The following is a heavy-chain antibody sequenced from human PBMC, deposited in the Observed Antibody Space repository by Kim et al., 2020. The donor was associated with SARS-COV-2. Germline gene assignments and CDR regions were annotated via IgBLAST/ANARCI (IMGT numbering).Heavy chain of an antibody. D-gene: IGHD2-2*01. CDR2: ISGTSGTT. Sequence: GGSLRLSCEASKFAFYTYSMSWVRQAPGKGLEWVSAISGTSGTTYYADSVKGRFTISRDNSRNTLFLQMNSLRAGDTAVDYCAKDLSSDLLLVPADDAF. V-gene: IGHV3-23*01. CDR1: KFAFYTYS. CDR3: AKDLSSDLLLVPADDAF. J-gene: IGHJ3*01.